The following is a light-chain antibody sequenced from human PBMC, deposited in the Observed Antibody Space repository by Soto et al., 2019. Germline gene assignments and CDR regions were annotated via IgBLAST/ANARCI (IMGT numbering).Light chain of an antibody. V-gene: IGKV4-1*01. Sequence: DIVMTQTPHALAVSLGERATINCKSIQSVMSSSKNKNSLAWYQQKPGQPPKLLIYWASSRESGVPDRFSGSGSGTDFPLTFSSLHAEDVAVYYCQQYQIIPLTFGGGTKVDIK. J-gene: IGKJ4*01. CDR3: QQYQIIPLT. CDR2: WAS. CDR1: QSVMSSSKNKNS.